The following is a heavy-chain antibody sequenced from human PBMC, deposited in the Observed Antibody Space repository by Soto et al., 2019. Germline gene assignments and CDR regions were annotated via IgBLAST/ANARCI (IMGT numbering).Heavy chain of an antibody. J-gene: IGHJ5*02. CDR1: GFSVSYNY. CDR2: IHSGGDT. V-gene: IGHV3-53*02. D-gene: IGHD6-19*01. Sequence: EVQLVETGGGLIQPGGSLRLSCAASGFSVSYNYMSWVRQPPGKGLEWVSIIHSGGDTNYADSVKGRFTISRDNSKNTVYLQMNSLRNEDTAVYYFTSIAVAEGFDPWGQGTLVTVSS. CDR3: TSIAVAEGFDP.